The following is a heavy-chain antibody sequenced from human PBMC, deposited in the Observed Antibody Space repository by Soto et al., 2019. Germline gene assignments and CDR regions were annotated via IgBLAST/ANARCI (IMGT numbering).Heavy chain of an antibody. J-gene: IGHJ6*02. D-gene: IGHD6-13*01. Sequence: QVQLVQSGAEVKKPGASVKVSCKASGYTFTGYYMHWVRQAPGQGLEWMGWINPNSGGTNYAQKFQGWVTMTRDTSISTAYMGLSRLRSDDTAVYYCARDGSTRRVDYYGMDVWGQGTTVTVSS. CDR1: GYTFTGYY. CDR3: ARDGSTRRVDYYGMDV. V-gene: IGHV1-2*04. CDR2: INPNSGGT.